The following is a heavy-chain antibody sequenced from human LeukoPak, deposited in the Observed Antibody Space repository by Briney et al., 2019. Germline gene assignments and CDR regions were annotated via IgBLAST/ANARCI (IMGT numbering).Heavy chain of an antibody. CDR3: ARDLLSDILVAFDI. D-gene: IGHD3-9*01. Sequence: PGRSLRLSCAASGFTFSSYAMHWVRQAPGKGLEWVAVISYDGSNKYYADSVKGRFTISRDNSKNTLYLQMNSLRAEDTAVYYCARDLLSDILVAFDIWGQGTMVTVSP. CDR2: ISYDGSNK. CDR1: GFTFSSYA. V-gene: IGHV3-30-3*01. J-gene: IGHJ3*02.